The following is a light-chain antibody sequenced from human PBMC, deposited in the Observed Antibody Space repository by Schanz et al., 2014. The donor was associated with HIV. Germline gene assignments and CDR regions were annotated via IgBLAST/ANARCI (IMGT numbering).Light chain of an antibody. CDR2: GVF. J-gene: IGLJ1*01. CDR1: NNDIGSYTY. Sequence: QSALTQPASVSGSPGQSITVSCTGTNNDIGSYTYVAWYQQHPGKAPKVVVYGVFDRPSGVSHRFSGSKSDNTASLTISGLQAEDEADYYCASYTDSATFVFGTATKLTVL. CDR3: ASYTDSATFV. V-gene: IGLV2-14*03.